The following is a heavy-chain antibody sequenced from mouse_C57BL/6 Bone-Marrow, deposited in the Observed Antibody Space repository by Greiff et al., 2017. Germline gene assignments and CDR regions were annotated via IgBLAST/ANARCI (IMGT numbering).Heavy chain of an antibody. Sequence: QVQLQQSGAELARPGASVKLSCKASGYTFTSYGISWVKQRTGQGLDWIGEISPIRSNTYYNEKFKGKATLTADKSSSTAYMELRSLTSEDSAVYFCARCHLCFYAMDYWGQGTSVTVSS. J-gene: IGHJ4*01. V-gene: IGHV1-81*01. CDR1: GYTFTSYG. CDR3: ARCHLCFYAMDY. D-gene: IGHD6-5*01. CDR2: ISPIRSNT.